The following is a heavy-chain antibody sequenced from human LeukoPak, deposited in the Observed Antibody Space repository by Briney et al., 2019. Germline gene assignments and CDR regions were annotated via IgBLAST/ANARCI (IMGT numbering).Heavy chain of an antibody. CDR1: GFTFSSYG. V-gene: IGHV3-21*01. Sequence: GGSLRLSCAASGFTFSSYGMNWVRQAPGKGLEWVSSISSSSSYIYYADSVKGRFTISRDNAKNSLYLQMNSLRAEDTAVYYCARDRVSDYGANPGNPWGQGTLVTVSS. D-gene: IGHD4-17*01. CDR3: ARDRVSDYGANPGNP. J-gene: IGHJ5*02. CDR2: ISSSSSYI.